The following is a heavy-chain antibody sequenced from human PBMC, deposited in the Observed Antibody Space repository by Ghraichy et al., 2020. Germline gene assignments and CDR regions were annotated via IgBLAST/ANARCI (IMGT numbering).Heavy chain of an antibody. CDR3: ARGDHGSDYGYFDS. Sequence: SQTLSLTCAISGDSVSSNNAAWNWIRQSPSRGLEWLGRTYYRSKWYNDYALSMKSRMIISPETSKNQFSLQLNSVTPEDTAVYYCARGDHGSDYGYFDSWGQGTLVTVSS. CDR1: GDSVSSNNAA. CDR2: TYYRSKWYN. J-gene: IGHJ4*02. D-gene: IGHD4/OR15-4a*01. V-gene: IGHV6-1*01.